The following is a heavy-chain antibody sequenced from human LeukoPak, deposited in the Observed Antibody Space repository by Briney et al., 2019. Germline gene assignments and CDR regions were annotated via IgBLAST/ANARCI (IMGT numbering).Heavy chain of an antibody. CDR1: GGSISSYY. Sequence: SETLSLTCTVSGGSISSYYWSWIRQPPGKGLEWIGYIYYSGSTNDNPSLKSRVTISVDTSKNQFSLKLSSVTAADTAVHYCARDPKADWYFDLWGRGTLVTVSS. J-gene: IGHJ2*01. CDR3: ARDPKADWYFDL. V-gene: IGHV4-59*01. CDR2: IYYSGST.